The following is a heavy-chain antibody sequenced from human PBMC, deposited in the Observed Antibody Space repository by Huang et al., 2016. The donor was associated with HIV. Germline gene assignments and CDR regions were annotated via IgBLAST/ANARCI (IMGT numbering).Heavy chain of an antibody. V-gene: IGHV1-18*01. J-gene: IGHJ6*03. Sequence: QVQLVQSGAEVKKPGASVKVSCKASGYTFSSFGISWVRQAPGQGLAWVGRISVYNGNTKFAQKFPGRLTMTTDTSTSTDYMELRSLRSDDTAVYYCARGGGIQLWLLGYYYMDVWGNGTTVTVSS. CDR3: ARGGGIQLWLLGYYYMDV. CDR1: GYTFSSFG. D-gene: IGHD5-18*01. CDR2: ISVYNGNT.